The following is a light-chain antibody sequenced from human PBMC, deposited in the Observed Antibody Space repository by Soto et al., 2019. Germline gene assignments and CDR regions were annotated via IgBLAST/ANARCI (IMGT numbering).Light chain of an antibody. CDR1: QSVSSD. CDR3: QQYNNWPRT. Sequence: EIVMTQSPATLSVSPGERATLSCRASQSVSSDLAWYQQKPGQAPRLLIYGAFTRATGIPARFSGSGSATEFTLTISSLQSEDFAVYYCQQYNNWPRTFGPGTKVDIK. CDR2: GAF. J-gene: IGKJ3*01. V-gene: IGKV3D-15*01.